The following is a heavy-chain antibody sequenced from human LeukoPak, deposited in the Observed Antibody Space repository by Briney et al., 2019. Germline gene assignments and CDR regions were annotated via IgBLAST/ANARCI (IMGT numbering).Heavy chain of an antibody. Sequence: GSPRLSCAASRFTFTSYAMSWVRQAPGKGLEWVSSITDSGGSTYYADSVKGRFTISRDNSKNTLYLQMNSLRAEDTAVYYCAKRGAEVGATVAPGDYWGQGTLVTASS. V-gene: IGHV3-23*01. CDR3: AKRGAEVGATVAPGDY. CDR2: ITDSGGST. J-gene: IGHJ4*02. D-gene: IGHD1-26*01. CDR1: RFTFTSYA.